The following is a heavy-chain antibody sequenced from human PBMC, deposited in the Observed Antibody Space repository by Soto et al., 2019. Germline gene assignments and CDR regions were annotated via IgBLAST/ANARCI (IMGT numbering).Heavy chain of an antibody. V-gene: IGHV4-39*01. CDR1: GGSISSSSYY. J-gene: IGHJ6*02. D-gene: IGHD3-16*01. CDR3: ARQGVLGSNYYYYGMDV. Sequence: NPSETLSLTCTVSGGSISSSSYYWGWIRQPPGKGLEWIGSIYYSGSTYYNPSLKSRVTISVDTSKNQFSLKLSSVTAADTAVYYCARQGVLGSNYYYYGMDVWGQGTTVTVSS. CDR2: IYYSGST.